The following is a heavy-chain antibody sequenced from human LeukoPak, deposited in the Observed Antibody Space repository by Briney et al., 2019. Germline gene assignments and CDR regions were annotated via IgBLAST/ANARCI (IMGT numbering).Heavy chain of an antibody. J-gene: IGHJ6*02. CDR3: AKSSGYYYYYGMDV. V-gene: IGHV3-23*01. D-gene: IGHD1-26*01. CDR2: ISGSGGST. Sequence: GGSLRLSCAASGFTFSSYAMSWVRQAPGKGLEWVSAISGSGGSTYYADSVKGRFTISRDNSKNTLYLQMNSLRAGDTAVYYCAKSSGYYYYYGMDVWGQGTTVTVSS. CDR1: GFTFSSYA.